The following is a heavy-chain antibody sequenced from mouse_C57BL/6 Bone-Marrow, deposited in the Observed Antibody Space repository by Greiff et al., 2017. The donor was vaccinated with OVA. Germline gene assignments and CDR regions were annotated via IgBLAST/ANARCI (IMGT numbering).Heavy chain of an antibody. J-gene: IGHJ3*01. D-gene: IGHD2-4*01. CDR3: AREGDDFSLFAY. CDR2: ISDGGSYT. CDR1: GFTFSSYA. V-gene: IGHV5-4*01. Sequence: EVQGVESGGGLVKPGGSLKLSCAASGFTFSSYAMSWVRQTPEKRLEWVATISDGGSYTYYPDNVKGRFTISRDNAKNNLYLQMSHLKSEDTAMDYCAREGDDFSLFAYWGQGTLVTVSA.